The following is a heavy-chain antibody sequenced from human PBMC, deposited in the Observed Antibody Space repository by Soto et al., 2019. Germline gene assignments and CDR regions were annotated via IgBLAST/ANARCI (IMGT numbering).Heavy chain of an antibody. CDR3: ARAHAPTLPFDF. CDR1: GDSISSGYY. V-gene: IGHV4-61*01. D-gene: IGHD2-15*01. Sequence: PSETLSLTCAVSGDSISSGYYWAWIRQPPGKGLEWIGFIFHSGNAKYNPSLQSRASMSIDTSKNQFSLSLESVTAADTAVYFCARAHAPTLPFDFWGQGTLVTVSS. J-gene: IGHJ4*02. CDR2: IFHSGNA.